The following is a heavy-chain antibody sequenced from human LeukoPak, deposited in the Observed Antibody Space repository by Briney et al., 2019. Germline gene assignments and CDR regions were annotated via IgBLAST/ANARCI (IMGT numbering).Heavy chain of an antibody. J-gene: IGHJ3*02. V-gene: IGHV3-7*03. CDR3: AREYVVGPPGDAFDI. D-gene: IGHD1-26*01. Sequence: GGSLRLSCAASGFTFSSYWMSWVRQAPGKGLEWVANIKQDGSEKYYVDSVKGRFTISRDNAKNSLYLQMNSLRAEDTALYYCAREYVVGPPGDAFDIWGQGTMVTVSS. CDR1: GFTFSSYW. CDR2: IKQDGSEK.